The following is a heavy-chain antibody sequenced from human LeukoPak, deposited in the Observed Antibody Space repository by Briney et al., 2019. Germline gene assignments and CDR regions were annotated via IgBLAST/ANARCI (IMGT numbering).Heavy chain of an antibody. CDR3: ARETAMASFDY. CDR1: GGSISSYY. CDR2: IYYSGST. D-gene: IGHD5-18*01. Sequence: SETLSLTCTVSGGSISSYYWSWIRQPPGKGLEWIGYIYYSGSTNYNPSLKSRVTISVDTSKNQFSLKLSSVTAADAAVYYCARETAMASFDYWGQGTLVTVSS. J-gene: IGHJ4*02. V-gene: IGHV4-59*01.